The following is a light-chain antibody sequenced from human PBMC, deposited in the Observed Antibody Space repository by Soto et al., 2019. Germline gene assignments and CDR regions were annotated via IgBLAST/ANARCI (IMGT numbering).Light chain of an antibody. J-gene: IGKJ1*01. CDR1: QSVSSN. V-gene: IGKV3-15*01. CDR2: GAS. Sequence: IVMTQSPATLSVSPGERATLSCRASQSVSSNLAWYQQKPGQAPRLLIYGASTRATGIPARFSGSGSGTEFTLTISSLQYEDFAVYYCQQYNNWPRTFGQGTKVDI. CDR3: QQYNNWPRT.